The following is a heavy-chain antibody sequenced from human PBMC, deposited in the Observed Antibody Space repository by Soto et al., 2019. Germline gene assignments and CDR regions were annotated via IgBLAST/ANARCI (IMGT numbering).Heavy chain of an antibody. CDR1: GFTFSSYG. CDR3: ARDWSLWQLVFISGGMDV. J-gene: IGHJ6*02. CDR2: IWYDGSNK. Sequence: GGSLRLSCAASGFTFSSYGMHWVRQAPGKGLEWVAVIWYDGSNKYYADSVKGRFTISRDNSKNTLYLQMNSLRAEDTAVYYCARDWSLWQLVFISGGMDVWGQGTTVTVSS. D-gene: IGHD6-6*01. V-gene: IGHV3-33*01.